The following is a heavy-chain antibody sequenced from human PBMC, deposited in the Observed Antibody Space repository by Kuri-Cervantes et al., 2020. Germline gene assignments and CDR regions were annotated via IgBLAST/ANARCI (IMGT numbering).Heavy chain of an antibody. J-gene: IGHJ4*02. CDR1: GSTFSDYY. Sequence: GGSLRLSCAASGSTFSDYYMSWIRQAPGKGLEWVSYISSSGSTIYYADSVKGRFTISRDNARNSLYLQMNSLRAEDTALYYCARGREGTVLDQWGQGTLVTVSS. D-gene: IGHD1-1*01. CDR2: ISSSGSTI. CDR3: ARGREGTVLDQ. V-gene: IGHV3-11*01.